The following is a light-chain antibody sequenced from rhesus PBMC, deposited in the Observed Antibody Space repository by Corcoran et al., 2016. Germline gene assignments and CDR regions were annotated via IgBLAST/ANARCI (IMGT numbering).Light chain of an antibody. Sequence: DIQMTQSPSSLSASVGDRVTITCRASENVNKYLNWYQQKPGKAPKLLIDKASTLQSGVPSRFSGSGSGTDYTFTISSLQSEDVSSYYCQHGYGTPLTFGGGTKVELK. CDR3: QHGYGTPLT. CDR1: ENVNKY. CDR2: KAS. J-gene: IGKJ4*01. V-gene: IGKV1-74*01.